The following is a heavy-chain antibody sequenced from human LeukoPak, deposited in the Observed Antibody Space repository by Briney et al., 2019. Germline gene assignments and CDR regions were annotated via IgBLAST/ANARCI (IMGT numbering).Heavy chain of an antibody. Sequence: GESLKISCKGSGYSFTSYWIVWVRQMPGKGLEWMGIIYPGDSDTRYSPSFQGQVTISADKSISTAYLQWSSLKASDTAMYYCASSWCRGRSYGCFDIWGQGTMVTVSS. V-gene: IGHV5-51*01. CDR2: IYPGDSDT. CDR1: GYSFTSYW. D-gene: IGHD5-18*01. CDR3: ASSWCRGRSYGCFDI. J-gene: IGHJ3*02.